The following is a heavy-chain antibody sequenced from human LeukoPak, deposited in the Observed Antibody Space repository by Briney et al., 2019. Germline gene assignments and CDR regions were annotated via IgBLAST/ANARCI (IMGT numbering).Heavy chain of an antibody. CDR2: IKQDGSEK. CDR3: ARYSPIDY. CDR1: GFTFSSYE. V-gene: IGHV3-7*01. J-gene: IGHJ4*02. Sequence: GGSLRLSCAASGFTFSSYEMNWVLQAPGKGLEWLANIKQDGSEKYYVDSVKGRFTISRDNAKNSLYLQMNSLSADDTAVYYCARYSPIDYRGQGTLVTVSS. D-gene: IGHD2-21*01.